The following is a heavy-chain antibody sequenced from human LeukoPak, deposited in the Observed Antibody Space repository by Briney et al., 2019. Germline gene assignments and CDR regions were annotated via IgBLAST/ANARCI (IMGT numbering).Heavy chain of an antibody. V-gene: IGHV3-74*01. D-gene: IGHD3-22*01. CDR3: ATRNYYDSRGYYYYYFDF. CDR1: GFTFSSYW. J-gene: IGHJ4*02. Sequence: QSGGSLRLSCAASGFTFSSYWMHWVRQAPGKGLVWVSRINTDGSSTSYADSVKGRFTISRDNAKNTLYLQMNSLRAEDTAAYYCATRNYYDSRGYYYYYFDFWGQGTLVTVSS. CDR2: INTDGSST.